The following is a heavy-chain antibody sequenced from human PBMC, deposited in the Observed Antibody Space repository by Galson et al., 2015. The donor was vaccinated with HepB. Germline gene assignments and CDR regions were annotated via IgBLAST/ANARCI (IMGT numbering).Heavy chain of an antibody. CDR3: ARENYYSMDF. J-gene: IGHJ6*02. Sequence: SLRPSCAASGFTYSDYYMSWIRQAPGKGLEWVSYITKSSSNKDYADSVKGRFTISRDNAKNALYLQMNSLRAEDTAVYYCARENYYSMDFWGQGTTVTVSS. CDR2: ITKSSSNK. CDR1: GFTYSDYY. V-gene: IGHV3-11*05.